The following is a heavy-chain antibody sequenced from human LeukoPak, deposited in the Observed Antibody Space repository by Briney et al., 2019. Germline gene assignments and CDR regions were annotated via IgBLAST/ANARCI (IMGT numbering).Heavy chain of an antibody. V-gene: IGHV3-33*01. Sequence: PGRSLRLSCAASGFTFSSYGMHWVRQAPGKGLEWVAVIWYDGSNKYYADSVKGRFTISRDNSKNTLYLQMNSLRAEDTAVYYCALSLSLVALDYWGQGTLVTVSS. CDR2: IWYDGSNK. D-gene: IGHD5-12*01. CDR3: ALSLSLVALDY. CDR1: GFTFSSYG. J-gene: IGHJ4*02.